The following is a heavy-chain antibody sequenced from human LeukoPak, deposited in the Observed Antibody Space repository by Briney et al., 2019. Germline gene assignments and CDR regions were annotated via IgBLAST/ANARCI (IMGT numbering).Heavy chain of an antibody. CDR3: ARHVRGVHKYYYYYYYMDV. J-gene: IGHJ6*03. V-gene: IGHV4-4*02. Sequence: SGTLSLTCAVSGGSISSSNWWSWVRQPPGKGLEWIGEIYHSGSTNYNPSLKSRVTISVDTSKNQFSLKLSSVTAADTAVYYCARHVRGVHKYYYYYYYMDVWGKGTTVTISS. CDR2: IYHSGST. CDR1: GGSISSSNW. D-gene: IGHD3-10*02.